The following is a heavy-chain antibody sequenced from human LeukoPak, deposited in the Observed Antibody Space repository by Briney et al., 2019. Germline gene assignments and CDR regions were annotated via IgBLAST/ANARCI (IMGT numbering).Heavy chain of an antibody. CDR2: TIPIFGTA. J-gene: IGHJ4*02. CDR1: GATFSSYA. CDR3: ARGRERWLQFEGPYYFDY. V-gene: IGHV1-69*01. D-gene: IGHD5-24*01. Sequence: SVKVSCKASGATFSSYAISWVRQAPGQGLEWMGGTIPIFGTANYAQKFQGRVTITADESTSTAYMELSSLRSEDTAVYYCARGRERWLQFEGPYYFDYWGQGTLVTVSS.